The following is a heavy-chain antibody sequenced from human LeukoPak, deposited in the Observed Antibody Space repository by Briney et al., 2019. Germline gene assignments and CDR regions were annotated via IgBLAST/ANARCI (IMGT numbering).Heavy chain of an antibody. V-gene: IGHV3-23*01. CDR3: AKSWMTMVRRITMVRGVIHYPNWFDP. CDR2: VSGSGGST. Sequence: QSGGSLRLSCAASGFTFSSYAMSWVRQAPGKGLEWVSAVSGSGGSTYYADSVKGRFTISRDNSKNTLYLQMNSLRAEDTAVYYCAKSWMTMVRRITMVRGVIHYPNWFDPWGQGTLVTVSS. D-gene: IGHD3-10*01. CDR1: GFTFSSYA. J-gene: IGHJ5*02.